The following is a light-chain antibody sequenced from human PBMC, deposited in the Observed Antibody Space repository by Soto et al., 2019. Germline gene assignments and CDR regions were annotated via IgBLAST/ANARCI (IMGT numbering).Light chain of an antibody. CDR3: CSYAGPNYV. CDR1: SSDVGGYNY. J-gene: IGLJ1*01. CDR2: DVS. V-gene: IGLV2-11*01. Sequence: QSALTQPRSVSGSPGQSVTISCTGTSSDVGGYNYVSWYQQHPGKAPKLMIYDVSKRPSGVPDRFSGSKSGNTASLTISGLQAEDEADYYCCSYAGPNYVFGTGTKLTV.